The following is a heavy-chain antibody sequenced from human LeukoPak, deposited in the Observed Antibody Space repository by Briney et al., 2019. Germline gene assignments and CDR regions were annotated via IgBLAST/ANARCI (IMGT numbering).Heavy chain of an antibody. CDR1: GFAFSSYS. CDR3: ARGDYYGSGSYCSRYYYGMDV. CDR2: ISSSSSYI. Sequence: PGGSLRLSCAASGFAFSSYSMNWVRQAPGKGLEWVSSISSSSSYIYYADSVKGRFTISRDNAKNSLYLQMNSLRAEDPAVYYCARGDYYGSGSYCSRYYYGMDVWGKGTTVTVSS. V-gene: IGHV3-21*01. D-gene: IGHD3-10*01. J-gene: IGHJ6*04.